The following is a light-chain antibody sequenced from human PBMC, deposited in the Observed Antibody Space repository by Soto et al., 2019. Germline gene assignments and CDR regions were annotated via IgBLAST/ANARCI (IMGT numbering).Light chain of an antibody. CDR3: QQQYHSEGT. J-gene: IGKJ1*01. V-gene: IGKV4-1*01. CDR1: QSLLYSVTNKNY. Sequence: DVVMTQSPDSLAVSLGERATINCRSSQSLLYSVTNKNYLAWYQQKPGQPPKMLIYWASSRQPGIPDRFRGSGSGTDFTLTITNLQAEDVAVYYCQQQYHSEGTFGQGTKLEI. CDR2: WAS.